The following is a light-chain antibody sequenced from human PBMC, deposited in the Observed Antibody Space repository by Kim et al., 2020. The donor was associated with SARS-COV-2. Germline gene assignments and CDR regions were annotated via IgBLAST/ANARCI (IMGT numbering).Light chain of an antibody. CDR2: DVS. CDR1: SSDIGRYNY. Sequence: GQSVTSSCTGTSSDIGRYNYVSWYQNHPGRAPKLIIYDVSRRPSGVPDRFSGSKSANTASLTVSGLQAEDEADYYCSSYTDSNTLIFGGGTQLTVL. V-gene: IGLV2-8*01. J-gene: IGLJ2*01. CDR3: SSYTDSNTLI.